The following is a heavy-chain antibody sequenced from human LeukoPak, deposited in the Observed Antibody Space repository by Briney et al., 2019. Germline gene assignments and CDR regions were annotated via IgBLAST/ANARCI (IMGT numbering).Heavy chain of an antibody. D-gene: IGHD2-2*01. CDR3: ARCGAQLNWFDP. CDR2: IYYSGST. V-gene: IGHV4-39*01. CDR1: GGSISSGTYY. J-gene: IGHJ5*02. Sequence: SETLSLTCIVSGGSISSGTYYWGWIRQPPGKGLEWIGSIYYSGSTYYNPSLKSRVTISVDTSKNQFSLNMSSVTAADTAVYYCARCGAQLNWFDPWGQGTLVTVSS.